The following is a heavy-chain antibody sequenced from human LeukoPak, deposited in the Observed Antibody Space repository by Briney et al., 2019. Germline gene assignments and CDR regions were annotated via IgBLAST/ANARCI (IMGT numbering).Heavy chain of an antibody. CDR3: ARAKIAARDPNNWFDP. CDR2: TYHSGSA. J-gene: IGHJ5*02. Sequence: PSQTLSLTCTVSGYSINSGYYWAWIRQPPGKGLEWIGSTYHSGSAYYNPSLKSRVTISVDTSKNQFSLKLSSVTAADTAVYFCARAKIAARDPNNWFDPWGQGTLVTVSS. CDR1: GYSINSGYY. V-gene: IGHV4-38-2*02. D-gene: IGHD6-6*01.